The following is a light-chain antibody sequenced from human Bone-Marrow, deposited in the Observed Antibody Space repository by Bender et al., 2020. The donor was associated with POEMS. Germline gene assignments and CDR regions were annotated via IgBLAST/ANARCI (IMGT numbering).Light chain of an antibody. Sequence: QSALPQPASVSGSPGQSITISCTGTSSNFGSYSLVSWYQQLPGKAPKLIIYEGTERPSGISNRFSGSKSDNRASLTISGLQTEDEADYYCCSFAGLGVFGTGTKVTVL. V-gene: IGLV2-23*01. CDR3: CSFAGLGV. J-gene: IGLJ1*01. CDR2: EGT. CDR1: SSNFGSYSL.